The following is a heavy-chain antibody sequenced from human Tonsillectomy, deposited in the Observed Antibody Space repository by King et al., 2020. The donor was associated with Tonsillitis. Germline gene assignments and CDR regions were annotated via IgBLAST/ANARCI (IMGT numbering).Heavy chain of an antibody. D-gene: IGHD6-13*01. CDR3: AKDKYTSSWLLDS. Sequence: VQLVESGGGVVQPGRSLRLSCAASGFTFDDYAMHWVRQTPGKGLEWVSGISWNSGSIGYADSVKGRFTISRDNAKNSLYLQMNSLRAEDTPLYYCAKDKYTSSWLLDSGGQGTLVTVSS. CDR2: ISWNSGSI. CDR1: GFTFDDYA. J-gene: IGHJ4*02. V-gene: IGHV3-9*01.